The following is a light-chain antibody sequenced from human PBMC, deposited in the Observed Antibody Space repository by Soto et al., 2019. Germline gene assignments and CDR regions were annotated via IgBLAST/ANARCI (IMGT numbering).Light chain of an antibody. V-gene: IGKV3-20*01. Sequence: IVLMQSPGTLSLSPGERATLSCSASQSVSYNFLAWYQQKPDQAPSLVIAVASNSATGTPDRFSGSGSVTDFTLTISRLEPEDFAVYYCQQYGTSPPLTFGGGTKVEIK. J-gene: IGKJ4*01. CDR2: VAS. CDR3: QQYGTSPPLT. CDR1: QSVSYNF.